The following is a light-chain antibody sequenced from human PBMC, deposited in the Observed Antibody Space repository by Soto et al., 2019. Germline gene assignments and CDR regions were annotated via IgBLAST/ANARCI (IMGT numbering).Light chain of an antibody. Sequence: QSVLTQPASVSGSPGQSVTISCTGTSSDIGSFNLVSWYQQHPGKAPKLMIYDVTNRPSGVSARFSGSKSGNTASLTISGLQAEDEAVYYCGSYRSSSPLLAFGGGTKLTVL. V-gene: IGLV2-14*02. CDR2: DVT. CDR3: GSYRSSSPLLA. CDR1: SSDIGSFNL. J-gene: IGLJ2*01.